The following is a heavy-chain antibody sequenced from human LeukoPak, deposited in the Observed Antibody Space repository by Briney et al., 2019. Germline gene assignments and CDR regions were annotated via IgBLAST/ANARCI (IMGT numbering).Heavy chain of an antibody. CDR1: GGSISSSSYY. CDR3: IPNLNLNWFDP. Sequence: SETLSLTCTVSGGSISSSSYYWGWIRQPPGKGLEWIGSIYYSGSTYYNPSLKSRVTISVDTSKNQFSLKLSSVTAADTAVYYCIPNLNLNWFDPWGQGTLVTVSS. V-gene: IGHV4-39*07. J-gene: IGHJ5*02. CDR2: IYYSGST. D-gene: IGHD1-14*01.